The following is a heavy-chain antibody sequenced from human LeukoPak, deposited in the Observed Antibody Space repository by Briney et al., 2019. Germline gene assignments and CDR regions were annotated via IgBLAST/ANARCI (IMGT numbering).Heavy chain of an antibody. CDR2: IKQDGSEK. CDR3: AREGYSHLVYYFDY. CDR1: GFTFSSYW. V-gene: IGHV3-7*01. D-gene: IGHD6-13*01. J-gene: IGHJ4*02. Sequence: GGSLRLSCAASGFTFSSYWMSWVRQAPGKGLEWVAYIKQDGSEKYYVDSVKGRFTISRDNAKNSLYLQMNSLRAEDTAVYYCAREGYSHLVYYFDYWGQGTLVTVSS.